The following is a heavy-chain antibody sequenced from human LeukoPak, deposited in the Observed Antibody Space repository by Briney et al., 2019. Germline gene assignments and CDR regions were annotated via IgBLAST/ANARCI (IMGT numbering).Heavy chain of an antibody. CDR2: ISYDGSNK. J-gene: IGHJ4*02. CDR3: ARDRYYDFWSGYYTDVLGY. Sequence: PGGSLRLSCAASGFTFSSYGMHWVCQAPGKGLEWVAIISYDGSNKYYADSVKGRFTISRDNSKNTLYLQMNSLRAEDTAVYYCARDRYYDFWSGYYTDVLGYWGQGTLVTVSS. CDR1: GFTFSSYG. V-gene: IGHV3-30*19. D-gene: IGHD3-3*01.